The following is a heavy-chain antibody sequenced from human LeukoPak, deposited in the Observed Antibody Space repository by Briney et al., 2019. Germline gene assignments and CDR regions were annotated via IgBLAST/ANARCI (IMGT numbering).Heavy chain of an antibody. Sequence: GGSLRLSCAASGFTFSSFSMNWVRQAPGRGLEWVSSISTGSSYINYADSVKGRFAIFRDNAQSSLYLQMTSLRAEDTAVYYCARSEGYCSSASCDAYYYYMDVWGKGTTVTVSS. CDR2: ISTGSSYI. V-gene: IGHV3-21*01. CDR1: GFTFSSFS. J-gene: IGHJ6*03. D-gene: IGHD2-2*01. CDR3: ARSEGYCSSASCDAYYYYMDV.